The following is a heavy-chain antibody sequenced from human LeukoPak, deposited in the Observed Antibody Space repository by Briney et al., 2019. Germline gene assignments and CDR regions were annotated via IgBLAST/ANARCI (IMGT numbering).Heavy chain of an antibody. J-gene: IGHJ6*02. D-gene: IGHD3-3*01. Sequence: LRLSCAASGFTFSSYWMSWVRQAPGKGLEWIGYINYSGSTYYNPSLKSRVSISLDTSQNHFSLRLSSVTAADTAVYYCARDEAIFGAGCYYGMDVWGQGTTVTVSS. CDR3: ARDEAIFGAGCYYGMDV. CDR2: INYSGST. V-gene: IGHV4-31*02. CDR1: GFTFSSYW.